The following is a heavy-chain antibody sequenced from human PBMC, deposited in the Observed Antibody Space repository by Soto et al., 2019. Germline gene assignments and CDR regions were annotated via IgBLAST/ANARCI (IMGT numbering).Heavy chain of an antibody. Sequence: GGSLRLSCAASGFTFSSYWMSWVRQAPGKGLEWVANIKQDGSEKYYVDSVKGRFTISRDNAKNSLYLQMNSLRAEDTAVYYCASDLATYYYGSGNPGVWGQGTLVTVSS. CDR2: IKQDGSEK. CDR1: GFTFSSYW. J-gene: IGHJ4*02. CDR3: ASDLATYYYGSGNPGV. D-gene: IGHD3-10*01. V-gene: IGHV3-7*01.